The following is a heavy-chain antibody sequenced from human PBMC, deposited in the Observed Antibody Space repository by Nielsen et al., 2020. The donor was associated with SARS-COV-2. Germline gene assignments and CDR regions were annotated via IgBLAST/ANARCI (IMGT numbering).Heavy chain of an antibody. CDR2: ISSSSSYI. CDR1: GFTFSSYS. D-gene: IGHD6-19*01. V-gene: IGHV3-21*01. J-gene: IGHJ3*02. Sequence: GESLKISCAASGFTFSSYSMNWVRQAPGKRLEWVSSISSSSSYIYYADSVKGRFTISRDNAKNSLYLQMNSLRAEDTAVYYCARVQWLARQDAFDIWGQGTMVTVSS. CDR3: ARVQWLARQDAFDI.